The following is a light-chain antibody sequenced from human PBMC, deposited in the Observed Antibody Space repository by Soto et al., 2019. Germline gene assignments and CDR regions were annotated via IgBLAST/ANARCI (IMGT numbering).Light chain of an antibody. J-gene: IGLJ1*01. CDR1: KNDIGVYDF. CDR3: KSYAGSNTYV. CDR2: EVV. V-gene: IGLV2-8*01. Sequence: QSVLTQPPSASGSPGQSVTISCTGNKNDIGVYDFVSWYQHHPGKAPRLIIYEVVQRPSGVPDRFSGSKSGNTASLTVSGLQAADEADYFCKSYAGSNTYVFGSGTKVTV.